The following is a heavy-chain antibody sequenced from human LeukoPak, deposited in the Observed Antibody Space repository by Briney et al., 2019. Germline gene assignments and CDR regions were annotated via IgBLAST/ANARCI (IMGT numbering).Heavy chain of an antibody. Sequence: SETLSLTCTVSGGSISSYYWSWIRQPPGKGLEWIGYIYYSGSTNYNPSLKSRVTISVDTSKNQFSLKLSSVTAADTAVYYCARGTTVGNWFDPWGQGTLVTVSS. J-gene: IGHJ5*02. D-gene: IGHD4-11*01. V-gene: IGHV4-59*01. CDR1: GGSISSYY. CDR2: IYYSGST. CDR3: ARGTTVGNWFDP.